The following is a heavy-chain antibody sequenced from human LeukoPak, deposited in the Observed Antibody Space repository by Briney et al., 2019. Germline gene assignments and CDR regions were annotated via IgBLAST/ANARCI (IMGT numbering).Heavy chain of an antibody. Sequence: SVKVSCKASGGTFSSYAISWVRQAPGQGLEWMGGIIPIFGTANYAQKFQGRVTITADESTSTAYMELSSLRSEDTAVYYCVRSPTNGYYYDYWGQGTLVTVSS. CDR1: GGTFSSYA. V-gene: IGHV1-69*13. CDR3: VRSPTNGYYYDY. J-gene: IGHJ4*02. CDR2: IIPIFGTA. D-gene: IGHD3-22*01.